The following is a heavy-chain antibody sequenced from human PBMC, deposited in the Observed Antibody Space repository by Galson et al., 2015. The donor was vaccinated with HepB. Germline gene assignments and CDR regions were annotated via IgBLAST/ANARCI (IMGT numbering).Heavy chain of an antibody. J-gene: IGHJ4*02. CDR2: INAGNGNT. CDR3: ASDSSGYLYYFDY. CDR1: GYTFTSYA. D-gene: IGHD3-22*01. Sequence: SVKVSCKASGYTFTSYAMHWVRQAPGQRLEWMGWINAGNGNTKYSQKFQGRVTITRDTSASTAYMELSSLRSEDTAVYYCASDSSGYLYYFDYWGQGTLVTVSS. V-gene: IGHV1-3*01.